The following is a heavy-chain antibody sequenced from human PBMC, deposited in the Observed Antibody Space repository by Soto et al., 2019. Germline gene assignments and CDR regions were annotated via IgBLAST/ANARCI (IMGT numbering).Heavy chain of an antibody. Sequence: QVQLVQSGTEVKKPGSSVKVSCKASGDTFSFYTINWVRQAPGLGLEWVGRINPIDSMSNYAQKFQGRVSRTADKSTSTAYMELRSLRSDDTAMYFCAASYGSGYRAFDYWGQGALVIVSS. V-gene: IGHV1-69*02. CDR1: GDTFSFYT. J-gene: IGHJ4*02. D-gene: IGHD3-10*01. CDR3: AASYGSGYRAFDY. CDR2: INPIDSMS.